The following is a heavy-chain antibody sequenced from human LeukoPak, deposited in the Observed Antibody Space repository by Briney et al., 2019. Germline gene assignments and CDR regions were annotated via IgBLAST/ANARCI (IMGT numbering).Heavy chain of an antibody. CDR1: GFTFSSYS. V-gene: IGHV3-21*01. CDR2: ISSSSGYI. D-gene: IGHD3-9*01. Sequence: GGSLRLSCAASGFTFSSYSMNWVRQAPGKGLEWVSSISSSSGYIYYADSVKGRFTISRDNAKNSLYLQMNSLRAEDTAVYYCARGLNYYDILTFADYWGQGTLVTVSS. J-gene: IGHJ4*02. CDR3: ARGLNYYDILTFADY.